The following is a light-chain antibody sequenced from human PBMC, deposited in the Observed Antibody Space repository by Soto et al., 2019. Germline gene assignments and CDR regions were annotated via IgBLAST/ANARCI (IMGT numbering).Light chain of an antibody. CDR3: LQHNSYPLV. V-gene: IGKV1-17*01. CDR2: AAS. CDR1: QGIGND. J-gene: IGKJ1*01. Sequence: DIQMTQSPSSLSASVGDRVTITCRASQGIGNDLGWYQQKPGKAPKRLIYAASSLQSGVPSRFSGSGSGTEFTLTISSLQPEDFATYYCLQHNSYPLVFGQGTKVEIK.